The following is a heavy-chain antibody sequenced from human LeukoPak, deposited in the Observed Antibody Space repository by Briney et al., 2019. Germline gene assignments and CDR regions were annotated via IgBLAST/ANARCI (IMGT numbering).Heavy chain of an antibody. Sequence: SVKVSCKASGGTFSSYAISWVRQAPGQGLEWVGGIIPIFGTANYAQKFQGRVTITTDESTSTAYMELSSLRSEDTAVYYCARSATPTKNWFDPWGQGTLVTVSS. CDR3: ARSATPTKNWFDP. D-gene: IGHD2-15*01. V-gene: IGHV1-69*05. J-gene: IGHJ5*02. CDR2: IIPIFGTA. CDR1: GGTFSSYA.